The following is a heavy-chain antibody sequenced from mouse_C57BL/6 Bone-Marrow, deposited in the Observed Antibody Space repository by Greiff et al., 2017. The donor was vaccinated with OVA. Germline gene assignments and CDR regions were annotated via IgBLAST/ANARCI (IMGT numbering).Heavy chain of an antibody. CDR3: TTFTTVVAPWYFDV. J-gene: IGHJ1*03. Sequence: EVQLQQSGAELVRPGASVKLSCTASGFNIKDDYMHWVKQRPEQGLEWIGWIDPENGDTEYASKFQGKATITADTSSNTAYLQLSSLTSEDTAVYYCTTFTTVVAPWYFDVWGTGTTVTVSS. CDR1: GFNIKDDY. CDR2: IDPENGDT. V-gene: IGHV14-4*01. D-gene: IGHD1-1*01.